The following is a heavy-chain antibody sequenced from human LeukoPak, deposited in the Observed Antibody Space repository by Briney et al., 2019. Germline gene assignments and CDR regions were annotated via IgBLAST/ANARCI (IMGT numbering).Heavy chain of an antibody. Sequence: SETLSLTCTVSGGSISSGDYYWSWIRQPPGKGLEWIGYMYYSGSTYYNPSLKSRVTISIDTSKNQFSLKLSSVTAADTAVYYCARPYYYDSRIDPWGQGALVTVSS. D-gene: IGHD3-22*01. CDR2: MYYSGST. J-gene: IGHJ5*02. V-gene: IGHV4-30-4*01. CDR1: GGSISSGDYY. CDR3: ARPYYYDSRIDP.